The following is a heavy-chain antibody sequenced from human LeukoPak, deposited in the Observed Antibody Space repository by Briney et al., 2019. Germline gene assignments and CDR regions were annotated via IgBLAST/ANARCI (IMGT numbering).Heavy chain of an antibody. CDR2: SKNDGTTT. CDR1: GFSFSSRW. CDR3: HPLGYTTI. V-gene: IGHV3-74*01. Sequence: PGGSLTRSCTVSGFSFSSRWIDCVRQAPGEGLVLVSLSKNDGTTTNYADSVKGRFTVSRDKAKSTLYLEMDSLRAEGRAVYYGHPLGYTTIWGQGTRVTVSS. J-gene: IGHJ4*02. D-gene: IGHD6-13*01.